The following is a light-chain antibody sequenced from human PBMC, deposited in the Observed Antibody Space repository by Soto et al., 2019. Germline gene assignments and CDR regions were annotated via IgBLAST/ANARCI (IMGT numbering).Light chain of an antibody. V-gene: IGLV1-44*01. CDR1: SSNIGSNT. CDR3: AAWDDSLNGVV. CDR2: SND. J-gene: IGLJ2*01. Sequence: QAVVTQPPSTSGAPGQRVTLSCSGSSSNIGSNTVNWYRQLPGTAPKFLIYSNDQRPSGVPDRFSGSKSGTSASLAISGLQSEDEADYYCAAWDDSLNGVVFGGGTKVTVL.